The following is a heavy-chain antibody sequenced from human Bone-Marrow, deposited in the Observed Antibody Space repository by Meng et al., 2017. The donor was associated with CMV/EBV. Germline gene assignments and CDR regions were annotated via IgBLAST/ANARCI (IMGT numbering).Heavy chain of an antibody. CDR1: GGSISRHY. V-gene: IGHV4-59*11. J-gene: IGHJ6*02. CDR3: ARTPIDGGYYGMDV. CDR2: IYYSGST. D-gene: IGHD3-16*01. Sequence: SETLSLTCTVAGGSISRHYWSWIRQPPGKGLEWIGYIYYSGSTNYNPSLKSRVTISVDTSKNQFSLKLSSVTAADTAVYYCARTPIDGGYYGMDVWGQGTTVTVSS.